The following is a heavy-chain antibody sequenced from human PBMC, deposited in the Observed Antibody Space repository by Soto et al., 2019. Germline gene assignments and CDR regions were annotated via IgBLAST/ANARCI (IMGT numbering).Heavy chain of an antibody. CDR2: SSATGAGT. CDR3: AKDRRAGGNYGFYSDF. D-gene: IGHD1-7*01. Sequence: VQLLESGGGLVQPGGSLRLSCAASGFTFSSYGMTWVRQAPGKGLEWVSFSSATGAGTYYVDSVKGRFTISRDNSKNTLYLQMTSLRADDTAVYYCAKDRRAGGNYGFYSDFWGQGALVIVSS. V-gene: IGHV3-23*01. CDR1: GFTFSSYG. J-gene: IGHJ4*02.